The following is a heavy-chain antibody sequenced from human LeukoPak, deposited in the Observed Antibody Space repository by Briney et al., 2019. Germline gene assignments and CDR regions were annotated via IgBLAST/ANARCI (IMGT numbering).Heavy chain of an antibody. J-gene: IGHJ4*02. Sequence: GASVKVSCKASGYTFTGYYMHWVRQAPGQGLEWMGWINPNSGGTNYAQKFQGRVTMTRDTSISTAYMELSRLRSDDTAVYYCARDSIRGEQQLAHDYWGQGTLVTVSS. CDR1: GYTFTGYY. V-gene: IGHV1-2*02. D-gene: IGHD6-13*01. CDR3: ARDSIRGEQQLAHDY. CDR2: INPNSGGT.